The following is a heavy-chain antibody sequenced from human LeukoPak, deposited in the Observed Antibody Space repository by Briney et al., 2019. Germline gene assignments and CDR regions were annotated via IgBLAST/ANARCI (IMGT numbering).Heavy chain of an antibody. D-gene: IGHD5-12*01. CDR3: ATLSGIVAPKEYYMDV. V-gene: IGHV4-38-2*02. CDR1: GYSISSGYY. J-gene: IGHJ6*03. CDR2: IYHSGST. Sequence: SETLSLTCTVSGYSISSGYYWGWIRQPPGKGLEWIGSIYHSGSTYYNPSLKSRVTISVDTSKNQFSLKLSSVTAADTAVYYCATLSGIVAPKEYYMDVWGKGTTVTASS.